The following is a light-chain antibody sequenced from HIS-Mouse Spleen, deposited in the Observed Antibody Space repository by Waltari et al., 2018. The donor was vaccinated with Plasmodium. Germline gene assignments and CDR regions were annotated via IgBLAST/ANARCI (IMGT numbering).Light chain of an antibody. Sequence: IVLTQSPATLSFSPRERPTLSCRASQSVSSYLAWYQQKPGEAPRLLIYDASNRATGIPARLSGSGSGTDFTLTISSLEPEDFAGYYCQQRSNWPPTFGQGTKVEIK. V-gene: IGKV3-11*01. CDR1: QSVSSY. CDR2: DAS. CDR3: QQRSNWPPT. J-gene: IGKJ1*01.